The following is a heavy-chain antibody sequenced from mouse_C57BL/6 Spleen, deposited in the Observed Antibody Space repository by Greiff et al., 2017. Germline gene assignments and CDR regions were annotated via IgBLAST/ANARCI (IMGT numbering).Heavy chain of an antibody. CDR2: FYPGSGSI. D-gene: IGHD2-3*01. V-gene: IGHV1-62-2*01. CDR3: ARHGLYGGYLLWYFDV. CDR1: GYTFTEYT. Sequence: QVQLKESGAELVKPGASVKLSCKASGYTFTEYTIHWVKQRSGQGLEWIGWFYPGSGSIKYNEKFKDKATLTADKSSSTVYMELSRLTSEDSAVYFCARHGLYGGYLLWYFDVWGTGTTVTVSS. J-gene: IGHJ1*03.